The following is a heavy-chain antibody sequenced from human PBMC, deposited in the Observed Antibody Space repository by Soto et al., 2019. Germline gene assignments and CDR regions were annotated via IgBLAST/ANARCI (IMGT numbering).Heavy chain of an antibody. CDR1: GFTFSSYS. CDR3: ARDERADGYTTLYYYYGMDV. Sequence: PVGSLRLSCAASGFTFSSYSMNWVRQAPGKGLEWVSSISSSSSYIYYADSVKGRFTISRDNAKNSLYLQMNSLRAEDTAVYYCARDERADGYTTLYYYYGMDVWGQGTTVTVSS. J-gene: IGHJ6*02. CDR2: ISSSSSYI. D-gene: IGHD5-12*01. V-gene: IGHV3-21*01.